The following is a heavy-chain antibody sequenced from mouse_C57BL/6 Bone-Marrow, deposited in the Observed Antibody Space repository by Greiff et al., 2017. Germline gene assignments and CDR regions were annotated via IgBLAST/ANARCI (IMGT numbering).Heavy chain of an antibody. CDR2: IDPETGGT. D-gene: IGHD1-1*01. CDR3: TRGGSSLYYLDY. J-gene: IGHJ2*01. CDR1: GYTFTDYE. V-gene: IGHV1-15*01. Sequence: QVQLQQSGAELVRPGASVTLSCKASGYTFTDYEMHWVKQTPVHGLEWIGAIDPETGGTAYNQKFKGKAILTADKSSSTAYMELRSLTSEDSAVYYCTRGGSSLYYLDYWGQGTTLTVSS.